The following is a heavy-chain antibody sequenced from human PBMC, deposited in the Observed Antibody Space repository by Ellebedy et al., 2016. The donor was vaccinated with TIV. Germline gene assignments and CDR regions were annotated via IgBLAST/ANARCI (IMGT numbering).Heavy chain of an antibody. Sequence: SETLSLTCTVSGASISNSGYYWGWIRQPPGKGLEWIGSISYSGYTQYNPPLKSRVPMSVDTSKNQFSLKLSSVTAADTAIYYCARRTDSGSYYDYFNNWGQGTLVSVSS. D-gene: IGHD1-26*01. V-gene: IGHV4-39*01. CDR3: ARRTDSGSYYDYFNN. J-gene: IGHJ4*02. CDR2: ISYSGYT. CDR1: GASISNSGYY.